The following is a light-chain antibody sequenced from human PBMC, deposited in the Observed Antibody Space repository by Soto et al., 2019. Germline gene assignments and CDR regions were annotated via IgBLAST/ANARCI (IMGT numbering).Light chain of an antibody. Sequence: QSALTQPASVSGSPGQSITISCTGTSSDVGGSNYVSWYQQHPAIAPQLMIYDVTNRPSGLSHRFSVSRSGNTASLTISGLQAEDGADYYCSSYRSGTVVFGGGTKLTVL. V-gene: IGLV2-14*01. CDR3: SSYRSGTVV. CDR2: DVT. CDR1: SSDVGGSNY. J-gene: IGLJ2*01.